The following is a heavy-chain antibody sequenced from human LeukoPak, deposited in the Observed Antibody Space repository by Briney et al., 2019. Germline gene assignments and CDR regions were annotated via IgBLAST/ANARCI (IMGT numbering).Heavy chain of an antibody. V-gene: IGHV3-30*02. Sequence: GGSLRLSCAASGFTFDTYAMHWVRQAPGKGLEWVAFIRYDGSNKYYADSVKGRFTISRDNSKNTLYLQMNSLRAEDTAVYYCARDAAVTPPFYYYYMDVWGKGTTVTISS. J-gene: IGHJ6*03. CDR3: ARDAAVTPPFYYYYMDV. D-gene: IGHD4-17*01. CDR1: GFTFDTYA. CDR2: IRYDGSNK.